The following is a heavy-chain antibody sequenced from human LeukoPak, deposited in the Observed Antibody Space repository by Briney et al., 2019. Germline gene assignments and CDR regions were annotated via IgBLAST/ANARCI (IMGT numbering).Heavy chain of an antibody. J-gene: IGHJ6*02. D-gene: IGHD2-2*01. CDR2: ISGSGGST. Sequence: QPGASLRLSCAASGFTFSSYAMSWVRQAPGKGPEWVSAISGSGGSTYYADSVKGRFTISRDNSKNTLYLQMNSLRAEDTAVYYCAKAWPCCSSTSCYQANYYGMDVWGQGTTVTVSS. V-gene: IGHV3-23*01. CDR1: GFTFSSYA. CDR3: AKAWPCCSSTSCYQANYYGMDV.